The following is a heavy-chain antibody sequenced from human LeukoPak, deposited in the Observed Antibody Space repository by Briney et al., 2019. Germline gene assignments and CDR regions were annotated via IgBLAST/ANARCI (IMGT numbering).Heavy chain of an antibody. CDR2: IYYSGST. V-gene: IGHV4-59*08. J-gene: IGHJ4*02. D-gene: IGHD4-17*01. Sequence: SETLSLTCTVSGGSISSYYWSWIRQPPGKGLEWIGYIYYSGSTNYNPSLKSRVTISVDTSKNQFSLKLSSVTAADTAVYYCASRPDDYGDYSTLNYWGQGTLVTVSS. CDR3: ASRPDDYGDYSTLNY. CDR1: GGSISSYY.